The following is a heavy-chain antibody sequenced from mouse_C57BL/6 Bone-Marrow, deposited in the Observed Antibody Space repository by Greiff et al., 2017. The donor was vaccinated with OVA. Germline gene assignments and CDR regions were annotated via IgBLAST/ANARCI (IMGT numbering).Heavy chain of an antibody. D-gene: IGHD2-2*01. CDR2: IDPETGGT. Sequence: QVQLQQSGAELVRPGASVTLSCKASGYTFTDYEMHWVKQTPVHGLEWIGAIDPETGGTAYNQKFKGKAILTADKSSSTAYMELRSLTSEDSAVYYCTRDYYGYVPFYAMDYWGQGTSVTVSS. CDR3: TRDYYGYVPFYAMDY. J-gene: IGHJ4*01. V-gene: IGHV1-15*01. CDR1: GYTFTDYE.